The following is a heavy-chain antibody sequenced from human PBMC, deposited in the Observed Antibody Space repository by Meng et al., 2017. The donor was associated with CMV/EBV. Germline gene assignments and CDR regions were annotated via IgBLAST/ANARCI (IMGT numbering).Heavy chain of an antibody. CDR3: AKDPRYCSSTSCEPSDY. CDR2: IRYDGSNK. Sequence: GESLKISCAASGFTFSSYGMHWVRQAPGKGLEWVAFIRYDGSNKYYADSVKGRFTISRDNSKNTLYRQMNSLRAEDTAVYYCAKDPRYCSSTSCEPSDYWGQGTLVTVSS. V-gene: IGHV3-30*02. J-gene: IGHJ4*02. D-gene: IGHD2-2*01. CDR1: GFTFSSYG.